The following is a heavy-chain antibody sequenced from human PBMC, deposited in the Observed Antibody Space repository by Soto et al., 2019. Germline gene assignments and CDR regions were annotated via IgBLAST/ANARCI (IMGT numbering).Heavy chain of an antibody. V-gene: IGHV4-59*01. Sequence: PSETLSLTCTVSGGSISSYYWSWIRQPPGKGLEWIGYIYYSGSTNYNPSLKSRVTISVDTSKNQFSLKLSSVTAADTAVYYCARDRGVAAFDYWGQGTQVTVSS. CDR1: GGSISSYY. CDR3: ARDRGVAAFDY. D-gene: IGHD6-13*01. J-gene: IGHJ4*02. CDR2: IYYSGST.